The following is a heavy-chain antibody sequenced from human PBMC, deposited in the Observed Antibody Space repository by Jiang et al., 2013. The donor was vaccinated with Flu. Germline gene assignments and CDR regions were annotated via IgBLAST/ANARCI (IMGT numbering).Heavy chain of an antibody. CDR2: INPNSGGT. Sequence: KPGASVKVSCKASGYTFTGYYMHWVRQAPGQGLEWMGWINPNSGGTNYAQKFQGWVTMTRDTSISTAYMELSRLRSDDTAVYYCARESGSYSNYDAFDIWGQGTMVTVSS. J-gene: IGHJ3*02. CDR1: GYTFTGYY. CDR3: ARESGSYSNYDAFDI. V-gene: IGHV1-2*04. D-gene: IGHD1-26*01.